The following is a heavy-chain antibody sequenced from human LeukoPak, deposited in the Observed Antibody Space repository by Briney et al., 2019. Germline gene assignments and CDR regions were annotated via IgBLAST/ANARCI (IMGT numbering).Heavy chain of an antibody. CDR1: GFTFSSYA. D-gene: IGHD5-12*01. Sequence: GGSLRLPCAASGFTFSSYAMSWLRQAPGKVLEWVSAISGSGGSTYYADSVKGRFTISRDNSKNTLYLQMNSLRAEDTAVYYCAKVSWRQRFDYWGQGTLVTVSS. V-gene: IGHV3-23*01. J-gene: IGHJ4*02. CDR3: AKVSWRQRFDY. CDR2: ISGSGGST.